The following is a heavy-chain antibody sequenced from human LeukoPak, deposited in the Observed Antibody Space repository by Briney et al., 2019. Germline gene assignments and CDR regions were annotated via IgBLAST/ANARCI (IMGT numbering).Heavy chain of an antibody. J-gene: IGHJ5*02. V-gene: IGHV1-8*01. CDR2: IILNSGET. CDR1: GYTFSSHH. D-gene: IGHD2-21*01. CDR3: AREASRQAIHAFDP. Sequence: ASVRVSCKASGYTFSSHHIYWLRQAPGQGLEWLGWIILNSGETFYAETFQGRLSITSDTSKSSTYMDLASLAPEDTAVYYCAREASRQAIHAFDPWGQGTLVTVSA.